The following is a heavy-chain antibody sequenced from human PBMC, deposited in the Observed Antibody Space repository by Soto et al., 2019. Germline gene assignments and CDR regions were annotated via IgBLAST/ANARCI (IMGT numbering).Heavy chain of an antibody. V-gene: IGHV4-39*01. CDR3: ASPSLYDSSGYYYPVDAFDI. D-gene: IGHD3-22*01. CDR1: GGSISSSSYY. CDR2: IYYSGST. Sequence: QLQLQESGPGLVKPSETLSLTCTVSGGSISSSSYYWGWIRQPPGKALEWIGSIYYSGSTYYNPSLKSRVTIPVDTSKNQFSLNLSSVTAADTAVYYCASPSLYDSSGYYYPVDAFDIWGQGTMVTVSS. J-gene: IGHJ3*02.